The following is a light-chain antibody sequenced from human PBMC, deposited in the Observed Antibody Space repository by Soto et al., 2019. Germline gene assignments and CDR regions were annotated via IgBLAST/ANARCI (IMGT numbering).Light chain of an antibody. CDR2: EVN. CDR3: LSYTSANTRV. Sequence: QSALTQPASVSASPGQSITFSCTGTSSDVGGYKFVSWYQHHPGKAPKLMIYEVNNRPSGVSNRFSGSKSGNTASLTISGLQPEDEADYYCLSYTSANTRVFGGGTKLTVL. V-gene: IGLV2-14*01. CDR1: SSDVGGYKF. J-gene: IGLJ3*02.